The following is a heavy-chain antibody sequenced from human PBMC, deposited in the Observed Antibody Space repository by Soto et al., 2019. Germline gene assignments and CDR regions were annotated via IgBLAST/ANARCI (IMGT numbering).Heavy chain of an antibody. CDR3: AVLEYCRGVTCSPVN. J-gene: IGHJ4*02. D-gene: IGHD2-15*01. Sequence: ASVKVSCKASGYTFTSYGNNWVRQAPGQGLEWMGWISAYNGNTNYAQKLQGRVTLTTDTSTSTVYMELRSLRSDDTAVYYRAVLEYCRGVTCSPVNGGQGTLVTVSP. CDR1: GYTFTSYG. CDR2: ISAYNGNT. V-gene: IGHV1-18*01.